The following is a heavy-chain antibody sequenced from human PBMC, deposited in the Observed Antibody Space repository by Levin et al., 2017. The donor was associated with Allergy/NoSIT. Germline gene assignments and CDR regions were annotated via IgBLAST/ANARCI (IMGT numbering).Heavy chain of an antibody. Sequence: GGSLRLSCAASGFTFSSYWMGWFRQAPGKGLEWVANIKQDGSEKYYVDSMKGRFTISRDNAKNSLYLQMSSLRAEDTAVYDCARLAVGKIDHWGQGTLVTVSS. CDR3: ARLAVGKIDH. CDR2: IKQDGSEK. D-gene: IGHD6-19*01. J-gene: IGHJ4*02. CDR1: GFTFSSYW. V-gene: IGHV3-7*01.